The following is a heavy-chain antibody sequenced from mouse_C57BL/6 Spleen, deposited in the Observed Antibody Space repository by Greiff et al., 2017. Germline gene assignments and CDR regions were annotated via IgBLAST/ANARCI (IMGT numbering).Heavy chain of an antibody. CDR1: GYTFTSYW. D-gene: IGHD2-4*01. V-gene: IGHV1-55*01. CDR2: IYPGSGST. Sequence: QVQLQQPGAELVKPGASVKMSCKASGYTFTSYWITWVKQRPGQGLEWIGDIYPGSGSTNYNEKFKSKAKLTVDTSSSTAYMQLSSLTSEDSAVYYCAKEAYDYDDAMDYWGQGTSVTVSS. J-gene: IGHJ4*01. CDR3: AKEAYDYDDAMDY.